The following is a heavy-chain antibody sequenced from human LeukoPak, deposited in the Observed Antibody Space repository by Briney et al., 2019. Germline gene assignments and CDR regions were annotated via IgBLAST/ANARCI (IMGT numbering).Heavy chain of an antibody. CDR1: GYTFTSYG. Sequence: ASVKVSCKASGYTFTSYGISWVRQAPGQGLEWMGWISAYNGDTNYAQRFQGRITMTTDPSTTTAYMELRSLRSDDTAVYYCATLGDVLRLFPLISLDGMDVWGQGTTVTVSS. V-gene: IGHV1-18*01. CDR3: ATLGDVLRLFPLISLDGMDV. D-gene: IGHD3-3*01. CDR2: ISAYNGDT. J-gene: IGHJ6*02.